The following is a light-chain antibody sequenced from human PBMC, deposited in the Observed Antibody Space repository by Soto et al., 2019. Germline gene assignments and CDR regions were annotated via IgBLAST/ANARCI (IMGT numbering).Light chain of an antibody. V-gene: IGKV3-15*01. CDR1: QTVASN. CDR3: QQYHNWPPQYT. J-gene: IGKJ2*01. CDR2: GAS. Sequence: EIVMRQSPASLSVSPGEGATLSCRASQTVASNLAWYQQKPGQGPRLLIHGASTRATGVPARFSGSGSGTDFTLTISSLQSEDFAVYYCQQYHNWPPQYTFGQGTKLQIK.